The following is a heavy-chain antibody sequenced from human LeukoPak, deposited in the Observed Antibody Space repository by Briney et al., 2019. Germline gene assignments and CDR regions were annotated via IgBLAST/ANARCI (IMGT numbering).Heavy chain of an antibody. CDR1: GFTISSYA. V-gene: IGHV3-30*04. J-gene: IGHJ2*01. Sequence: GRSLRLSCAASGFTISSYAMHWVRQAPGKGLEWVAVISYDGSNKYYADSVKGRFTISRDNSKNTLYLQMNSLRAEDTAVYYCARGRGPWAMVRGAKLAYWYFDLWGRGTLVTVSS. CDR3: ARGRGPWAMVRGAKLAYWYFDL. CDR2: ISYDGSNK. D-gene: IGHD3-10*01.